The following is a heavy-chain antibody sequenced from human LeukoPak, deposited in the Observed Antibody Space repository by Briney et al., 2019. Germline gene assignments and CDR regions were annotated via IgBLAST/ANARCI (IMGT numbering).Heavy chain of an antibody. J-gene: IGHJ4*02. Sequence: GGSLRLSCAASGFTFSSYARHWVRQAPGKGLEWVAVISYDGSNKYYADSVKGRFTISRDNSKNTLYLQMNSLRAEDTAVYYCARDEFYGGNSLWDYWGQGTLVTVSS. CDR3: ARDEFYGGNSLWDY. CDR1: GFTFSSYA. D-gene: IGHD4-23*01. CDR2: ISYDGSNK. V-gene: IGHV3-30-3*01.